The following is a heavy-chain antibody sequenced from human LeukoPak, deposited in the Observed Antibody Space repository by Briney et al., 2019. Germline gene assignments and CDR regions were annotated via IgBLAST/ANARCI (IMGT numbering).Heavy chain of an antibody. V-gene: IGHV3-7*01. CDR3: VRSMATITFSFDY. D-gene: IGHD5-24*01. Sequence: GGSLRLSCAASGFTFSSYWMSWVRQAPGKGLEWVAHIKQDGSEKYYVDSVKGRFTISRDNAKNSLYLQMNSLRAEDTAVYYCVRSMATITFSFDYWGQGTLVTVSS. CDR1: GFTFSSYW. CDR2: IKQDGSEK. J-gene: IGHJ4*02.